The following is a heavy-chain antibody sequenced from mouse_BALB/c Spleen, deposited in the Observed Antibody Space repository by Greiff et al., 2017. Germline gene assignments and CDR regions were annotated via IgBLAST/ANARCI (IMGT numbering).Heavy chain of an antibody. CDR1: GYTFSSYW. D-gene: IGHD4-1*01. J-gene: IGHJ1*01. CDR2: ILPGSGST. CDR3: AKLGLHWYFDV. V-gene: IGHV1-9*01. Sequence: QVQLQQSGAELMKPGASVKISCKATGYTFSSYWIEWVKQRPGHGLEWIGEILPGSGSTNYNEKFKGKATFTADTSSNTAYMQLSSLTSEDSAVYYCAKLGLHWYFDVWGAGTTVTVSS.